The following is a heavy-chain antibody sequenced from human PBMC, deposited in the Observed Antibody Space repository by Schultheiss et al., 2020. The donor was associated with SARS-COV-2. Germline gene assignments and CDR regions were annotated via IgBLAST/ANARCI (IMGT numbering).Heavy chain of an antibody. CDR3: ARGGRITMVRGVFNWFDP. CDR1: GGSISSYY. J-gene: IGHJ5*02. V-gene: IGHV4-59*12. D-gene: IGHD3-10*01. Sequence: SETLSLTCTVSGGSISSYYWSWIRQPPGKGLEWIGYIYYSGSTNYNPSLKSRVTMSVDTSKNQFSLKLSSVTAADTAVYYCARGGRITMVRGVFNWFDPWGQGTLVTVSS. CDR2: IYYSGST.